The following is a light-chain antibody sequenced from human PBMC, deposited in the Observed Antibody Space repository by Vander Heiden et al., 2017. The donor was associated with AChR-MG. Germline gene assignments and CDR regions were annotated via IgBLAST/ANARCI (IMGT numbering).Light chain of an antibody. CDR3: QSYDSSLSGVV. J-gene: IGLJ2*01. CDR1: SSNIGAGYD. CDR2: GNS. V-gene: IGLV1-40*01. Sequence: QSVLTQPPPVSRAPGPRVPIAGTGSSSNIGAGYDVHWYQQLPGTAPKLLIYGNSNRPSGVPDRFSGSKSGTSASLAITGLQAEDEADYYCQSYDSSLSGVVFGGGTKLTVL.